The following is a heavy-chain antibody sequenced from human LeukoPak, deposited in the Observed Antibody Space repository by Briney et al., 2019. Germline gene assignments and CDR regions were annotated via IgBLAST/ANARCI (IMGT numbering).Heavy chain of an antibody. D-gene: IGHD3-9*01. Sequence: PGGSLRLSCAASGFTFSSYSMNWVRQAPGKGLEWVSSISSSSSYIYYADSLKGRFTISRDNAKNSLYLQMNSLRAEDTAVYYCARPIFDWLLGYYYYYMDVWGKGTTVTVSS. V-gene: IGHV3-21*01. J-gene: IGHJ6*03. CDR3: ARPIFDWLLGYYYYYMDV. CDR2: ISSSSSYI. CDR1: GFTFSSYS.